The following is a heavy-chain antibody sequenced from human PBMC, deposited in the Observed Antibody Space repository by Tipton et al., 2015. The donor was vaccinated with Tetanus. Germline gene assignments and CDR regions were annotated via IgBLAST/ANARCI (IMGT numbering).Heavy chain of an antibody. CDR3: ARATEHDIMTGYDN. CDR1: GDSVSTGNFY. CDR2: IHHSGLA. V-gene: IGHV4-61*01. J-gene: IGHJ4*02. D-gene: IGHD3-9*01. Sequence: TLSLTCTVSGDSVSTGNFYWSWIRQPPGKGLEWIAFIHHSGLAFSNPSLKSRVTISVDKAKNQFSLKLTSVTAADTAVYYCARATEHDIMTGYDNWGPGTQVTVSS.